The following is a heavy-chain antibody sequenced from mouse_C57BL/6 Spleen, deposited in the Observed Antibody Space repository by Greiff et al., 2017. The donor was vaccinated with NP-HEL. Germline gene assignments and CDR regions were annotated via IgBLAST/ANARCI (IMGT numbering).Heavy chain of an antibody. V-gene: IGHV5-6*01. CDR1: GFTFSSYG. CDR3: ARLYSNSFAY. J-gene: IGHJ3*01. D-gene: IGHD2-5*01. Sequence: EVQLQESGGDLVKPGGSLKLSCAASGFTFSSYGMSWVRQTPDKRLEWVATISSGGSYTYYPDSVKGRFTISRDNAKNTLYLQMSSLKSEDTAMDYCARLYSNSFAYWGQGTLVTVSA. CDR2: ISSGGSYT.